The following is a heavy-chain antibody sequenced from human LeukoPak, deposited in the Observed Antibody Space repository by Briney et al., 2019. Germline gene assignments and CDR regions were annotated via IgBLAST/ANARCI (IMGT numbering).Heavy chain of an antibody. CDR1: GDSISSYY. V-gene: IGHV4-38-2*02. CDR2: IYHSGST. Sequence: SETLSLTCTVSGDSISSYYWGWIRQPPGKGLEWIGSIYHSGSTYYNPSLKSRVTISVDTSKNQFSLKLSSVTAADTAVYYCARSMSGSLLVRWGQGTLVTVSS. J-gene: IGHJ4*02. D-gene: IGHD2-15*01. CDR3: ARSMSGSLLVR.